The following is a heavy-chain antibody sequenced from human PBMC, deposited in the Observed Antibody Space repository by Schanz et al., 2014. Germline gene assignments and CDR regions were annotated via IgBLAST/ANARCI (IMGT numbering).Heavy chain of an antibody. CDR1: GFNFNTYA. Sequence: EGQLVESGGGLAQPGGSLRLACAASGFNFNTYAMSWVRQAPGKGLEWVSGLTEGGGGTYYTDAVKGRFTISRVSSKNTLYLRMDNLGPRDTSLYYCAKYGGVYSYGFVEYWGQGILVTVSS. D-gene: IGHD5-18*01. CDR2: LTEGGGGT. V-gene: IGHV3-23*04. J-gene: IGHJ4*02. CDR3: AKYGGVYSYGFVEY.